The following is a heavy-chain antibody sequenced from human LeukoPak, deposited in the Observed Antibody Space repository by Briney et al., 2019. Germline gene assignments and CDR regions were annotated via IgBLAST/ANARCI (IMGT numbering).Heavy chain of an antibody. D-gene: IGHD5-18*01. CDR1: GGSVSGYY. CDR2: INHSGST. V-gene: IGHV4-34*01. Sequence: SETLSLTCAVYGGSVSGYYCSWIRQPPGKGLEWIGEINHSGSTNYNPSLKSRVTISVDTSKNQFSLKLSSVTAADTAVYYCARARGFGYSYGYYFDYWGQGTLVTVSS. CDR3: ARARGFGYSYGYYFDY. J-gene: IGHJ4*02.